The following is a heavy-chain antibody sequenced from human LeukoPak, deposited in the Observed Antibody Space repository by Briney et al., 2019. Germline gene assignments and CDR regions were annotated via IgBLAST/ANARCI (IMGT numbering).Heavy chain of an antibody. CDR2: IDHTGDT. Sequence: PSETLSLTCAVHGGSLSGHYWTWVRQPPGKGLEWIGEIDHTGDTNYQPSLKSRVTMSVDTSKNQFSLKLRSVTAAETAMYYCAKGRGVRNYEYWFDPWGQGTLVTVSS. D-gene: IGHD4-11*01. J-gene: IGHJ5*02. V-gene: IGHV4-34*01. CDR3: AKGRGVRNYEYWFDP. CDR1: GGSLSGHY.